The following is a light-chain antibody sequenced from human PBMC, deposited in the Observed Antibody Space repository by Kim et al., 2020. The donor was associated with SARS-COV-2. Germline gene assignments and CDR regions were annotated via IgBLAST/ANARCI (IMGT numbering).Light chain of an antibody. CDR1: NLRNYY. V-gene: IGLV3-19*01. CDR3: NSRDSSGNHLV. J-gene: IGLJ3*02. CDR2: GKN. Sequence: SSELTQDPAVSVALGQTVRITCQGDNLRNYYASWYQQKPRLAPVLVIYGKNNRPSGIPDRFSGSSSGNTASLTITGAQAEDEADYYCNSRDSSGNHLVFG.